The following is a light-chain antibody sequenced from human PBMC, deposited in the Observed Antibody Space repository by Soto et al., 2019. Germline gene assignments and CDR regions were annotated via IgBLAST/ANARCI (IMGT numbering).Light chain of an antibody. J-gene: IGLJ2*01. V-gene: IGLV3-16*01. CDR2: KDN. Sequence: SYELTQPPSVSVSLGQMARITCSGEALPKKYSYWHQQKPGQFPVVVTYKDNERPSGIPERFSGSISGIIVTLTISGVQAENEAVYNCLSAGSSATYRLFGGGTKLTVL. CDR1: ALPKKY. CDR3: LSAGSSATYRL.